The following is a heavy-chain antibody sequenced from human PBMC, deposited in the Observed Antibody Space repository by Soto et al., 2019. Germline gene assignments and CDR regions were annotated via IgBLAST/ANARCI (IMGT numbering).Heavy chain of an antibody. CDR1: GFTFSSYA. CDR2: ISYDGSDK. V-gene: IGHV3-30-3*01. Sequence: GGSLRLSCAASGFTFSSYAMHWVRQAPGKGLEWVALISYDGSDKDYADSVKGRFTISRDNSKNTLYLQMNSLRAEDTAVYYCARDFGGEKDPIVVVILYYFDYWGQGTLVTVSS. D-gene: IGHD3-22*01. J-gene: IGHJ4*02. CDR3: ARDFGGEKDPIVVVILYYFDY.